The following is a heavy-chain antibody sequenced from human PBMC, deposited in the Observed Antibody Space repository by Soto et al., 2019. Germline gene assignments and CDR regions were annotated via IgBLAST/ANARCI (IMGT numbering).Heavy chain of an antibody. CDR1: GYTFTSYY. CDR2: INPSGGST. CDR3: AREGGREADAFDI. V-gene: IGHV1-46*03. D-gene: IGHD1-26*01. J-gene: IGHJ3*02. Sequence: QVQLVQSGAAVKKPGASVKVSCKASGYTFTSYYMHWVRQAPGQGLEWMGIINPSGGSTNYAQKFPGRVTMTRDTSTSTVYMELSSLRSEDTVVYYCAREGGREADAFDIWGQGTMVAFSS.